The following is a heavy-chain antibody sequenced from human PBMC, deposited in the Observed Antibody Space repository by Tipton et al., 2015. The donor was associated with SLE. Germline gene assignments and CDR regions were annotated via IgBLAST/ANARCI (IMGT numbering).Heavy chain of an antibody. V-gene: IGHV4-34*01. CDR3: ARGAVGAMDGYYYGRDV. CDR1: GGSFSSFY. J-gene: IGHJ6*02. D-gene: IGHD1-26*01. Sequence: GLVEPSETLSLTCAVYGGSFSSFYWSWIRQTPGKGLEWIGEINPSGSTNYNPSLKSRVTISVDTSKNQFSLKLSSVTAADTAVYYCARGAVGAMDGYYYGRDVCGQGTTVTVSS. CDR2: INPSGST.